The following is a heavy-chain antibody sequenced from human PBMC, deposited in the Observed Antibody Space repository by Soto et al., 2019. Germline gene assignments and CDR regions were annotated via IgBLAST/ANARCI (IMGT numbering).Heavy chain of an antibody. Sequence: SVKVSCKASGFTFTSSAVQWVRQARVQRLEWIGWIVVGSGNTNYAQKFQERVTITRDMSTSTAYMELSSLRSEDTAVYYCAAASRDYYDWGGYGMDVWGQGTTVTVSS. D-gene: IGHD3-22*01. J-gene: IGHJ6*02. CDR1: GFTFTSSA. CDR3: AAASRDYYDWGGYGMDV. CDR2: IVVGSGNT. V-gene: IGHV1-58*01.